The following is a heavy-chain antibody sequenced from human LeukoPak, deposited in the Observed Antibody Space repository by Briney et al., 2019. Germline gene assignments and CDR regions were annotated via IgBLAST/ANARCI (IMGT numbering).Heavy chain of an antibody. Sequence: GGSLRLSCAASGFTFSSFAMSWVRQAPGKGLEWVSSMSGSGGSTYYADSVKGRFTISRDNSRNTLYLQMNSLRADDTAVYYCARVRYCSSTSCYSGYFDYWGQGTLVTVSS. CDR1: GFTFSSFA. D-gene: IGHD2-2*02. CDR2: MSGSGGST. J-gene: IGHJ4*02. V-gene: IGHV3-23*01. CDR3: ARVRYCSSTSCYSGYFDY.